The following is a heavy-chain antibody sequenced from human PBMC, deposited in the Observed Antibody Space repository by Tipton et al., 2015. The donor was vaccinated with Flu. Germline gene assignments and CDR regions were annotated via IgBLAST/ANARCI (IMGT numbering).Heavy chain of an antibody. V-gene: IGHV1-8*01. CDR1: GYTFTSYD. J-gene: IGHJ2*01. CDR2: MNPNSGNT. Sequence: QSGAEVKKPGASVKVSCKASGYTFTSYDINWVRQATGQGLEWMGWMNPNSGNTGYAQKFQGRVTMTRNTSISTAYMELSSLRSEDTAVYYCARGRICPSWVGCWYFDLWGRGTLVTVSS. CDR3: ARGRICPSWVGCWYFDL. D-gene: IGHD2-15*01.